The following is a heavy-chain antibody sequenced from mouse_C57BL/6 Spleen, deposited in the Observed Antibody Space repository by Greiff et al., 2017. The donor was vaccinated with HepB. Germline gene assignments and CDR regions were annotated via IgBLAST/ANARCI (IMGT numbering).Heavy chain of an antibody. D-gene: IGHD2-5*01. Sequence: QVQLQQPGAELVMPGASVKLSCKASGYTFTSYWMHWVKQRPGQGLEWIGEIDPSDSYTNYNQKFKGKSTLTVDKSSSTAYMQLSSLTSEDSAVYYCARSYYSNLDYFDYWGQSTTLTVSS. CDR3: ARSYYSNLDYFDY. V-gene: IGHV1-69*01. J-gene: IGHJ2*01. CDR2: IDPSDSYT. CDR1: GYTFTSYW.